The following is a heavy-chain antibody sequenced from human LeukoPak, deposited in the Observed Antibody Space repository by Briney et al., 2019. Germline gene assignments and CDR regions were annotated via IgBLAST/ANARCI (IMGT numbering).Heavy chain of an antibody. CDR1: GGTFSSYA. V-gene: IGHV1-69*13. J-gene: IGHJ4*02. Sequence: SVKVSCKASGGTFSSYAISWVRQAPGQGLEWMGGIIPIFGTANYAQKFQDRVTITADESTSTAHMELSSLRSEDTAVYYCARAARYCSAGTCYSLDYWGQGTVVTVSS. CDR2: IIPIFGTA. CDR3: ARAARYCSAGTCYSLDY. D-gene: IGHD2-15*01.